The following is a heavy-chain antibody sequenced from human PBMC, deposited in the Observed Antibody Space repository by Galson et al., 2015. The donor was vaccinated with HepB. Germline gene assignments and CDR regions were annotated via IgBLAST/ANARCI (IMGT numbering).Heavy chain of an antibody. CDR1: GGTFSNYA. Sequence: SVKVSCKASGGTFSNYAISWVRQAPGQGLEWMGGIITVFGTPKYAQKFQGRVTITADESTSTAYMELSSLRSEDTAVYYCAAPKYFDYWGQGTLVTVSS. V-gene: IGHV1-69*13. CDR2: IITVFGTP. CDR3: AAPKYFDY. J-gene: IGHJ4*02.